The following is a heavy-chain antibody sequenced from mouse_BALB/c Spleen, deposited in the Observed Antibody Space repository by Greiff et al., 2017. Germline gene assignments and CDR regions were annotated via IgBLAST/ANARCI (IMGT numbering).Heavy chain of an antibody. CDR1: GYSITSDYA. Sequence: EVQLVESGPGLVKPSQSLSLTCTVTGYSITSDYAWNWIRQFPGNKLEWMGYISYSGSTSYNPSLKSRISITRDTSKNQFFLQLNSVTTEDTATYYCARSVKNYYGSSYGWYFDVWGAGTTVTVSS. CDR3: ARSVKNYYGSSYGWYFDV. V-gene: IGHV3-2*02. J-gene: IGHJ1*01. CDR2: ISYSGST. D-gene: IGHD1-1*01.